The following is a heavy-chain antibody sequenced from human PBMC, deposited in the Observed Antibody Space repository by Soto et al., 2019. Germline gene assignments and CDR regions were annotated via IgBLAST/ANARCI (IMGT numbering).Heavy chain of an antibody. Sequence: VASVKVSCKASQYTFSSYYLHWVRQAPGQRPEWMGWINNGGGTIYAQEFQGRLTMTRDTSITTVYMELSRLTSDDTGFYYCATRSDWSPLLDYWGQGTPVTVSS. V-gene: IGHV1-2*02. J-gene: IGHJ4*02. CDR2: INNGGGT. CDR3: ATRSDWSPLLDY. D-gene: IGHD6-19*01. CDR1: QYTFSSYY.